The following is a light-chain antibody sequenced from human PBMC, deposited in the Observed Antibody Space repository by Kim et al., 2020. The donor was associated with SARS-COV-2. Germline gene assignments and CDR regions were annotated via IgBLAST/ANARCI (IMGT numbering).Light chain of an antibody. V-gene: IGKV1-5*03. J-gene: IGKJ1*01. CDR3: QQYDSYWT. Sequence: SGSVGDRVTITCRASQSISSRLAWYQQKAGKAPNLLIYKASSLESGVPSRFSGNGSETEFTLTISGLQPDDFATYYCQQYDSYWTFGQGTKVDIK. CDR1: QSISSR. CDR2: KAS.